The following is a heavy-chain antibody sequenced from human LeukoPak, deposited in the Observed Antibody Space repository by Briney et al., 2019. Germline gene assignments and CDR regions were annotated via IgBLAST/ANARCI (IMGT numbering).Heavy chain of an antibody. J-gene: IGHJ4*02. V-gene: IGHV3-23*01. CDR1: GFTFSSDW. D-gene: IGHD4-11*01. CDR3: ADSNYWYPVDY. CDR2: ITNNGDTT. Sequence: GGSLRLSCAASGFTFSSDWMHWVRQAPGKGLEWVSSITNNGDTTYYADSVKGRFTISRDNSKNTLYLQMNSLRAEDTALYYCADSNYWYPVDYWGQGTLVTVSS.